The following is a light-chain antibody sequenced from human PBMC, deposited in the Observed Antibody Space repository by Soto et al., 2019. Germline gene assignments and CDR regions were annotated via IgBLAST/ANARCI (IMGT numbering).Light chain of an antibody. Sequence: EIVMTQSPATLSVSPGERATLSCRASQSVSSNFAWYQQKPGQAPRLLIYGASTRATGIPARFSGSGSGTEFTLTISSLQSEEFAVYYCQQYNNWLTFGGGTKVEIK. CDR1: QSVSSN. CDR2: GAS. V-gene: IGKV3D-15*01. CDR3: QQYNNWLT. J-gene: IGKJ4*01.